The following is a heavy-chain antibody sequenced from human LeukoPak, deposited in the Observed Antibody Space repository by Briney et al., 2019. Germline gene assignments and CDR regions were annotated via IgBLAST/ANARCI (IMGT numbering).Heavy chain of an antibody. CDR2: IYSGGDT. CDR3: ARAGGYSYGPIDY. Sequence: GGSLRLSCAVSGFTVSSNYMTWVRQAPGKGLEWVSLIYSGGDTSYTDSVKGRFTISRDNSKNTLSLQMNSLRAEATAVYYCARAGGYSYGPIDYWGQGTLVTVSS. CDR1: GFTVSSNY. J-gene: IGHJ4*02. D-gene: IGHD5-18*01. V-gene: IGHV3-66*01.